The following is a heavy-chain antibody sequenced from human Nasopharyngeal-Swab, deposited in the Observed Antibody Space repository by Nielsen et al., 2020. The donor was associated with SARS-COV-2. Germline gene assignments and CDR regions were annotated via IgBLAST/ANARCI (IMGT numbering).Heavy chain of an antibody. V-gene: IGHV4-39*01. J-gene: IGHJ4*02. CDR3: ARWSSSSIKFDY. CDR1: GGSMSSFAFDSY. Sequence: SETLSLTCTVSGGSMSSFAFDSYWAWLPQPPGMGLEWIGSMYHSGATYTNPSLKSRVTLSVDTSTNKYSQNLSSVTAADTAVYYCARWSSSSIKFDYWGQGTLVSVSS. D-gene: IGHD3-3*01. CDR2: MYHSGAT.